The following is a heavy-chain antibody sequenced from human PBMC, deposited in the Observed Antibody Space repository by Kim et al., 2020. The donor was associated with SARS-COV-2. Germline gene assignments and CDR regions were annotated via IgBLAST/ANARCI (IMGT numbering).Heavy chain of an antibody. V-gene: IGHV5-51*01. CDR1: GYSFTNYW. J-gene: IGHJ6*02. Sequence: GESLKISCKGSGYSFTNYWIGWVRQMPGKGLEWMGIIYPDDSDTRYSPSFQGQVTISADKSISTAYLQWSSLKASDTAMYYCERRSSWYVGGYYYYGMDVWGQGPTVTVSS. CDR3: ERRSSWYVGGYYYYGMDV. CDR2: IYPDDSDT. D-gene: IGHD6-13*01.